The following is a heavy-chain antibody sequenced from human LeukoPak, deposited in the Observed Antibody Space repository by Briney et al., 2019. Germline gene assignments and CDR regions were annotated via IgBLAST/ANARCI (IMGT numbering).Heavy chain of an antibody. Sequence: SETLSLTCTVYGGSFSGYYWSWIRQPPGKGLEWIGEINHSGSTNYNPSLKSRVTISVDTSKNQFSLKLSSVTAADTAVYYCARRHALAVAGRRSWLDPWGQGTLVTVSS. V-gene: IGHV4-34*01. CDR2: INHSGST. CDR3: ARRHALAVAGRRSWLDP. D-gene: IGHD6-19*01. CDR1: GGSFSGYY. J-gene: IGHJ5*02.